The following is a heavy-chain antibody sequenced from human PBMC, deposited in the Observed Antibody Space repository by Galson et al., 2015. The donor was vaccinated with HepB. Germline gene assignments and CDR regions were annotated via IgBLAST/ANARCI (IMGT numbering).Heavy chain of an antibody. CDR3: ARDSLWSDSVSTIFTN. Sequence: SVKVSCKVSGYTFTDYYIHWVRQAPGQGLEWMGRINPKSGVTTYAQKFQGRVTMTRDASITTVDMDLRRLTSDDTAVYYCARDSLWSDSVSTIFTNWGQGTLVTVSS. D-gene: IGHD3-3*01. CDR1: GYTFTDYY. J-gene: IGHJ4*02. V-gene: IGHV1-2*06. CDR2: INPKSGVT.